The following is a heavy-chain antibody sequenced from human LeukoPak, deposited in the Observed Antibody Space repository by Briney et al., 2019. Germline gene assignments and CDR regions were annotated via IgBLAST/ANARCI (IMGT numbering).Heavy chain of an antibody. CDR2: VSGGGTT. CDR3: AKETVTATSFTSGFDY. CDR1: GFTFSSYA. D-gene: IGHD2-21*02. J-gene: IGHJ4*02. Sequence: GGSLRLSCAASGFTFSSYAMNWVRQAPGRGLECVSSVSGGGTTYYADSVKGRFTISKDNSKNTLYLQMSSLRAEDTAVYYCAKETVTATSFTSGFDYWGQGTLVTVSS. V-gene: IGHV3-23*01.